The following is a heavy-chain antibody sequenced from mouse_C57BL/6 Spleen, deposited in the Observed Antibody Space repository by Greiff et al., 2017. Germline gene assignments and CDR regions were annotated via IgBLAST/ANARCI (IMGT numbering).Heavy chain of an antibody. V-gene: IGHV1-72*01. CDR1: GYTFTSYW. CDR3: ASPYDYDEGNWYFDG. J-gene: IGHJ1*03. D-gene: IGHD2-4*01. Sequence: QVQLQQPGAELVKPGASVKLSCKASGYTFTSYWMHWVKQRPGRGLEWIGRIDPNSGGTKYNEKFKSKATLTVDKPSSTAYMQLSSLTSEDSAVYYCASPYDYDEGNWYFDGWGTGTTVTVSS. CDR2: IDPNSGGT.